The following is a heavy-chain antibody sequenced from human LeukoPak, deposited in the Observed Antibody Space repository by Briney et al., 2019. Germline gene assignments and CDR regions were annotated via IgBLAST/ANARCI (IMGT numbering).Heavy chain of an antibody. Sequence: SETLSLTCTVSGGSISSSSYYWGWIRQPPGKGLEWLGSINYSGTIFYSPSLNSRVTISVDTSGNQFSLKLTSATAADTAVYYCARHPGYSSGWWYFDFWGQGTLVTVSS. J-gene: IGHJ4*02. CDR1: GGSISSSSYY. V-gene: IGHV4-39*01. D-gene: IGHD5-18*01. CDR3: ARHPGYSSGWWYFDF. CDR2: INYSGTI.